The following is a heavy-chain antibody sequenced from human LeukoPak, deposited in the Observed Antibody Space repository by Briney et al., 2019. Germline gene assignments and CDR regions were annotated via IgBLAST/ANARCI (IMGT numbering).Heavy chain of an antibody. Sequence: GGSLRLSCAVSGFTVSSNYMSWVRQAPGTGLEWVSVIYSGGSTYYADSVKGRFTISRDNSKNTLYLQMNSLRAEDTAVYYCARVFVVVGSTDAFDIWGQGTVVTVSS. J-gene: IGHJ3*02. CDR3: ARVFVVVGSTDAFDI. D-gene: IGHD2-15*01. CDR2: IYSGGST. CDR1: GFTVSSNY. V-gene: IGHV3-53*01.